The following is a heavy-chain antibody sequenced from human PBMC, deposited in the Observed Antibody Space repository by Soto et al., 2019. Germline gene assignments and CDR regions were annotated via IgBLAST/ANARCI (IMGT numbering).Heavy chain of an antibody. D-gene: IGHD6-19*01. Sequence: PSETLSFTCAVYGKPFRGYIWPWIRKTPGKGLQWIGQINHSGSAIYNPSLKSRVTISVHTSNSQFSLELSSVTAADTAVYYCARGLITGSHYSGGWYYFDSWGQGTQVTVSS. V-gene: IGHV4-34*01. CDR2: INHSGSA. CDR3: ARGLITGSHYSGGWYYFDS. CDR1: GKPFRGYI. J-gene: IGHJ4*02.